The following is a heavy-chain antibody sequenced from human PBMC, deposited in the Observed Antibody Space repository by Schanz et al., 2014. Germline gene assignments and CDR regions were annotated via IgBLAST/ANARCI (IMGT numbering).Heavy chain of an antibody. CDR2: MNPNSGDT. CDR3: ARVSMEFELGKSYYYYMDV. D-gene: IGHD7-27*01. V-gene: IGHV1-8*01. Sequence: QVQLVQSGAEVKKPGASVKVSCRASGYPFTSDDITWVRQAPGQGLEWMGWMNPNSGDTGYPRKFQDRVTMTRNTSISTAYMELNSLTSEDTAVYYCARVSMEFELGKSYYYYMDVWGRGTTVTVSS. J-gene: IGHJ6*03. CDR1: GYPFTSDD.